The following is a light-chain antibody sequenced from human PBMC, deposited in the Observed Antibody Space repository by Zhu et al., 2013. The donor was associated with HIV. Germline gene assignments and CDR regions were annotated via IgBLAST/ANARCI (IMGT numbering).Light chain of an antibody. CDR3: QAWDSGTVV. CDR2: QDD. Sequence: SYVLTQPPSVSVSPGQTASITCSGDKLGDKYACWYQQKPGQSPLLVIYQDDKRPSGIPERFSGSNSGNTATLTISGTQTLDEADYYCQAWDSGTVVFGGGTKLTVL. CDR1: KLGDKY. V-gene: IGLV3-1*01. J-gene: IGLJ2*01.